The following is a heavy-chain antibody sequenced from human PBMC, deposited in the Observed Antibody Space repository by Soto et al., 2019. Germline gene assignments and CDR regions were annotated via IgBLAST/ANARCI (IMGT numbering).Heavy chain of an antibody. Sequence: QVQLVQSGAEVKKPGASVKVSCKASGYTFTSYGISWVRQAPGQGLEWMGWISAYNGNTNYAQKLQGRVTMTTDTSTSTGYRALRSLRSDDTAVYYGARDYGFGELFDPWGHGTLVTVSS. CDR1: GYTFTSYG. J-gene: IGHJ5*02. V-gene: IGHV1-18*01. CDR2: ISAYNGNT. CDR3: ARDYGFGELFDP. D-gene: IGHD3-10*01.